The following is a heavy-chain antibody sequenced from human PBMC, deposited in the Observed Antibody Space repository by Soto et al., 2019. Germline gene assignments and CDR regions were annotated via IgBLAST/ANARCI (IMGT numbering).Heavy chain of an antibody. D-gene: IGHD3-3*01. J-gene: IGHJ5*02. V-gene: IGHV1-3*01. CDR1: GYTFTSYA. CDR3: ARDPESVMYYDFWSGYWFDP. Sequence: ASVKVSCKASGYTFTSYAMHWMRQAPGQRLEWMGWINAGNGNTKYSQKFQGRVTITRDTSASTAYMELSSLRSEDTAVYYCARDPESVMYYDFWSGYWFDPWGQGTLVTVS. CDR2: INAGNGNT.